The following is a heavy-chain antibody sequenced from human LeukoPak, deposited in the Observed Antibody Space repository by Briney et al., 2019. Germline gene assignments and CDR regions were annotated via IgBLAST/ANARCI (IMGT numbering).Heavy chain of an antibody. CDR2: INPDSGGT. V-gene: IGHV1-2*02. D-gene: IGHD3-10*01. Sequence: ASVKVSCKASGYTFTGYYMHWVRQAPGQGLEWMGWINPDSGGTNYAQKFQGRVTMTRDTSISTAYMELSRLRSDDTAVYYCARAGLTMVRGVTSYFDYWGQGTLVTVSS. CDR3: ARAGLTMVRGVTSYFDY. CDR1: GYTFTGYY. J-gene: IGHJ4*02.